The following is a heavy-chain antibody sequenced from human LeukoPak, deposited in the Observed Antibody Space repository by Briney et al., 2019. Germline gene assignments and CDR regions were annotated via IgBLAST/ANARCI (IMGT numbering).Heavy chain of an antibody. CDR1: GYSFTSYW. CDR2: IYPGDSDT. J-gene: IGHJ4*02. V-gene: IGHV5-51*01. CDR3: ARRYRGLWGVAGDYFDY. Sequence: GESLKISCKGSGYSFTSYWIGWVRQMPGKGLEWMGIIYPGDSDTRYSPSFQGQVTISADKSISTAYLQWSSLKASDTAMYYCARRYRGLWGVAGDYFDYWGQGTLVTVSS. D-gene: IGHD3-10*01.